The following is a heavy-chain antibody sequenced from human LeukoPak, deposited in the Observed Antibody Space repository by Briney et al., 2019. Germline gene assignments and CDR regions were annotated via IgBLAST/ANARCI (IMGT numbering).Heavy chain of an antibody. CDR3: AKDLSHGDIHRDYYMDV. D-gene: IGHD3-10*01. Sequence: PGGSLRLSCAASGFTFSSYAMHWVRQAPGKGLEWVAVISYDGSNKYYADSVKGRFTISRDNSKNTLYLQMNSLRAEDTAVYYCAKDLSHGDIHRDYYMDVWGKGTTVTVSS. J-gene: IGHJ6*03. V-gene: IGHV3-30*04. CDR1: GFTFSSYA. CDR2: ISYDGSNK.